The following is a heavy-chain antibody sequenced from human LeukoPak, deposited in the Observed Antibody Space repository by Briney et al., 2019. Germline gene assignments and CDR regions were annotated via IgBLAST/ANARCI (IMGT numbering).Heavy chain of an antibody. D-gene: IGHD2-8*01. CDR3: ARDHGLDY. Sequence: GGSLRLSCAASGFTFSSYAMHWVRQAPGKGLEWVAVISYDGSNKYYADSVKGRFTISRDNSKNTLYLQMNSLRAEDTAVYYCARDHGLDYWGQGTLVTVSS. V-gene: IGHV3-30-3*01. CDR2: ISYDGSNK. CDR1: GFTFSSYA. J-gene: IGHJ4*02.